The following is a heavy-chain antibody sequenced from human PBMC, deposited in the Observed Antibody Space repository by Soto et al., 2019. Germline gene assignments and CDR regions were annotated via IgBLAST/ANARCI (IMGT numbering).Heavy chain of an antibody. D-gene: IGHD3-10*01. Sequence: SETLSLTCTVSGGSISPYYWSWIRQPPGKPLEWIGYVYYSGSASYNPSLRSRVTISVDTSKNQFSLRLSSLTAADTAIYYCARFHYGPPYYYYAMDVWGQGTTVTVSS. V-gene: IGHV4-59*12. CDR3: ARFHYGPPYYYYAMDV. CDR2: VYYSGSA. CDR1: GGSISPYY. J-gene: IGHJ6*02.